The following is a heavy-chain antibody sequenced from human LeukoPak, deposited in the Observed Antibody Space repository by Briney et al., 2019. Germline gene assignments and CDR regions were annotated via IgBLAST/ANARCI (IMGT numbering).Heavy chain of an antibody. CDR2: IIPIFGTA. CDR1: GGTFSSYA. Sequence: ASVKVSCKASGGTFSSYAIGWVRQVPGQGLEWMGGIIPIFGTANYAQKFQGRVTITADESTSTAYMELSSLRSEDTAVYYCARNTVTTPLDFDYWGQGTLVTVSS. V-gene: IGHV1-69*13. D-gene: IGHD4-11*01. J-gene: IGHJ4*02. CDR3: ARNTVTTPLDFDY.